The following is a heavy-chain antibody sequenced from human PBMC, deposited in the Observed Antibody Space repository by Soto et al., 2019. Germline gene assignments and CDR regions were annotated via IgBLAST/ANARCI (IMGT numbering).Heavy chain of an antibody. CDR2: IYYSGST. Sequence: SETLSLTCTVSGGSISSYYWSWIRQPPGKGLEWIGYIYYSGSTNYNPSLKSRVTISVDTSKNQFSLKLSSVTAADTAVYYCARATYGGNSDAFDIWGQGTMVTVSS. D-gene: IGHD2-21*02. J-gene: IGHJ3*02. CDR3: ARATYGGNSDAFDI. CDR1: GGSISSYY. V-gene: IGHV4-59*01.